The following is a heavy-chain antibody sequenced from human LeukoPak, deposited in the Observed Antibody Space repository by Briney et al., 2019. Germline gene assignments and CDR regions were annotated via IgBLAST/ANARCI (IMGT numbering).Heavy chain of an antibody. CDR3: ARVAGYDILTGYPYYYYYMDV. CDR2: INPNSGGT. V-gene: IGHV1-2*02. D-gene: IGHD3-9*01. CDR1: GYTFTGYY. J-gene: IGHJ6*03. Sequence: ASVKVSCKASGYTFTGYYMHWVRQAPGQGLEWMGWINPNSGGTNYAQKFQGRVTMTRDTSISTAYMELSRLRSDDTAVYYCARVAGYDILTGYPYYYYYMDVWGKGTTVTISS.